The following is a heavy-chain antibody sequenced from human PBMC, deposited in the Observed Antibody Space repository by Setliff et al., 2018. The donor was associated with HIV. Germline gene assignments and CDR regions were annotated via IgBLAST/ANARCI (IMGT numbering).Heavy chain of an antibody. Sequence: GGSLRLSCAASGFTFNIGMGWVRQAPGKGLEWVSGISGNGVSTYYADSVRGRFTISRDNSKNTMLLLMNSLFDRDTAIYYCVLFLRTGYQWTDYWGQGALVTVSS. D-gene: IGHD5-12*01. CDR1: GFTFNIG. CDR2: ISGNGVST. CDR3: VLFLRTGYQWTDY. V-gene: IGHV3-23*01. J-gene: IGHJ4*02.